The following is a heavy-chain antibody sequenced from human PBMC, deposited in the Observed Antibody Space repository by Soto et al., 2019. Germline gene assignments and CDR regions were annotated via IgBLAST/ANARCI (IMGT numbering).Heavy chain of an antibody. D-gene: IGHD5-12*01. J-gene: IGHJ6*02. CDR3: ARGVRGDRDYYYYYGMDV. CDR1: GGSISSYY. Sequence: PSETLSLTCTVSGGSISSYYWSWIRQPPGKGLEWIGYIYYSGSTNYNPSLKSRVTISVDTSKNQFSLKLSSVTAADTAVYYCARGVRGDRDYYYYYGMDVWGQGTTVTVSS. CDR2: IYYSGST. V-gene: IGHV4-59*01.